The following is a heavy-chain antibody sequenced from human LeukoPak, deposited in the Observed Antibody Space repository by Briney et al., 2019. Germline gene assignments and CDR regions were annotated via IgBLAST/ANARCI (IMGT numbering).Heavy chain of an antibody. CDR3: ARAYCGGDCYSRAFDA. CDR2: TYYKSKGYN. V-gene: IGHV6-1*01. Sequence: SQTLSLTCAIFGDSVSSNSAAWNWIRQSPSRGLEWLGRTYYKSKGYNDYAVSVKSRITINPDTSKNQFSLQLNSVTPEDTAVYSCARAYCGGDCYSRAFDASGQGTLVTVSS. J-gene: IGHJ5*02. D-gene: IGHD2-21*01. CDR1: GDSVSSNSAA.